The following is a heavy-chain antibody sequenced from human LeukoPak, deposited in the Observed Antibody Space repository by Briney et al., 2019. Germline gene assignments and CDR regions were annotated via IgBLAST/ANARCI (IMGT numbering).Heavy chain of an antibody. Sequence: GGSLRLSCAASGFTFRDAWVSWVRQAPGKGLELVGRIQSKTDGGTTEYAAPVKGRFTISRDDSKKTLYLQMNSLKTEETAVYYCSLSKYSGGSAQGDWGQGTLVTVSS. V-gene: IGHV3-15*01. CDR2: IQSKTDGGTT. CDR1: GFTFRDAW. J-gene: IGHJ4*02. CDR3: SLSKYSGGSAQGD. D-gene: IGHD1-26*01.